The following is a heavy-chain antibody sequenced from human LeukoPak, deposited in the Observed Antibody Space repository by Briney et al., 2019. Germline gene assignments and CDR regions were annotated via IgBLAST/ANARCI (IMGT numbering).Heavy chain of an antibody. J-gene: IGHJ6*03. CDR2: ISGSGSNT. V-gene: IGHV3-23*01. CDR1: GFTFTTYG. D-gene: IGHD1-14*01. CDR3: AKNGEPHYYMDV. Sequence: PGGSLRLSCAASGFTFTTYGMIWVRQAPGKGLEWVLGISGSGSNTYYADSAKGRFTSSRDYSKRTVYLQMNSLRAEDTAVYYCAKNGEPHYYMDVLDKGTTVTVSS.